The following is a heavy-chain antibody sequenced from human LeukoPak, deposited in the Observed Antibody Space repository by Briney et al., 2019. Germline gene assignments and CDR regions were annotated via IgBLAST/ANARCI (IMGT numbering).Heavy chain of an antibody. CDR2: IYHSGST. D-gene: IGHD1-26*01. V-gene: IGHV4-38-2*02. CDR1: GYSISSGYY. CDR3: ASLVGAIDY. Sequence: SETLSLTCTASGYSISSGYYWGWIRQPPGKGLEWIGSIYHSGSTYYNPSLKSRVTISVDTSKNQFSLKLSSVTAADTAVYYCASLVGAIDYWGQGTLVTVSS. J-gene: IGHJ4*02.